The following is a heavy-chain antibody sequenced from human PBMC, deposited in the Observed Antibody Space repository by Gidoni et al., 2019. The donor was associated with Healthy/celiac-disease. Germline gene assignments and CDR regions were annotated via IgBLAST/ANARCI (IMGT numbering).Heavy chain of an antibody. CDR2: LYYSGST. D-gene: IGHD3-22*01. Sequence: QVQLQESGPGLVKPSETLSLTCTVSGGSISSYYWSLIRQPPGKGLEWIGYLYYSGSTNYNPSSKSRVTISVDTSKNQFSLKLSSVTAADTAVYYCAREWFRDYYDSSGGAFDIWGQGTMVTVSS. CDR3: AREWFRDYYDSSGGAFDI. CDR1: GGSISSYY. V-gene: IGHV4-59*01. J-gene: IGHJ3*02.